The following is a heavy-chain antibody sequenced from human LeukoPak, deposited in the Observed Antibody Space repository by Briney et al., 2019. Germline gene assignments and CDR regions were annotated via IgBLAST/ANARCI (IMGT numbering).Heavy chain of an antibody. Sequence: ASVKVSCKVSGYTLTELSMHWVRQAPGKGLEWMGGFDPEDGETIYAQKFQGRVTMTEDTSTDTAYMELSSLRSEDTAVYYCARGGHRDYYDSSAWTFDYWGQGTLVTVSS. CDR3: ARGGHRDYYDSSAWTFDY. CDR2: FDPEDGET. J-gene: IGHJ4*02. V-gene: IGHV1-24*01. CDR1: GYTLTELS. D-gene: IGHD3-22*01.